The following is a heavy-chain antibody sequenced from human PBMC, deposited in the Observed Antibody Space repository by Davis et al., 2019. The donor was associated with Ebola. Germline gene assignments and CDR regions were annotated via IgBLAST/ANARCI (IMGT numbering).Heavy chain of an antibody. Sequence: GESLKISCAASGFTFSSHGMNWVRQAPGKGLEWVSFISSSSNYIYYADSVKGRFTVSRDNAKNSLYLQMNSLRAEDTAVYYCVRDPALVVTGGGWFFGLWGRGTLVTVSS. D-gene: IGHD2-21*02. V-gene: IGHV3-21*01. CDR1: GFTFSSHG. J-gene: IGHJ2*01. CDR2: ISSSSNYI. CDR3: VRDPALVVTGGGWFFGL.